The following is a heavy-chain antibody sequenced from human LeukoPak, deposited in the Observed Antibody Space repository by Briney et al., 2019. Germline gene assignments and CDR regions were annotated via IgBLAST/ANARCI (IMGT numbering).Heavy chain of an antibody. CDR1: GGSISSYY. CDR2: MHYIGST. D-gene: IGHD3-22*01. CDR3: ARETDYYDSSGSHWYFDL. V-gene: IGHV4-59*13. J-gene: IGHJ2*01. Sequence: RASETLSLTCSVSGGSISSYYWSWIRQPPGKGLEWIGYMHYIGSTNYNPSLKSRVTISVDTSKNRFSLKLSSVTAADTAVYYCARETDYYDSSGSHWYFDLWGRGTLVTVSS.